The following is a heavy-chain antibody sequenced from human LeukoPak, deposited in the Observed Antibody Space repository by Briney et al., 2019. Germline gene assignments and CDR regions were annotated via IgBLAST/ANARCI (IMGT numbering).Heavy chain of an antibody. Sequence: SETLSLTCAVSGYSISSGYYWGWIRQPPGKGLEWIGSIYHSGSTYYNPSLKSRVTISVDTSKNQFSLKLSSVTAADTAVYYCARAPVAGKGITDATYDYWGRGTLVTVSS. CDR3: ARAPVAGKGITDATYDY. CDR2: IYHSGST. CDR1: GYSISSGYY. V-gene: IGHV4-38-2*01. D-gene: IGHD6-19*01. J-gene: IGHJ4*02.